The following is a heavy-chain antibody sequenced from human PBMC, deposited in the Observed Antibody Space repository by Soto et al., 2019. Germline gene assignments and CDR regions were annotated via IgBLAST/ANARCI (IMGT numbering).Heavy chain of an antibody. Sequence: SETLSLTCAVSGGSISSSNWWSWVRQPPGKGLEWIGEIYHSGSTNYNPSLKSRVTISVDTSKNQFSLKLSSVTAADTAVYYCARVGNILQEHYFDYWGQGTLVTVSS. J-gene: IGHJ4*02. CDR1: GGSISSSNW. D-gene: IGHD4-4*01. CDR2: IYHSGST. CDR3: ARVGNILQEHYFDY. V-gene: IGHV4-4*02.